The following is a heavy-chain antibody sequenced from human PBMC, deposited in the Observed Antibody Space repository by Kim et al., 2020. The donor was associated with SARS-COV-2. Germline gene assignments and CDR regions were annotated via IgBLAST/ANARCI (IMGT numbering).Heavy chain of an antibody. V-gene: IGHV4-61*01. CDR3: ARAYYDFWSGWFDP. CDR1: GGSVSSGSYY. D-gene: IGHD3-3*01. CDR2: IYYSGST. Sequence: SETLSLTCTVSGGSVSSGSYYWSWIRQPPGKGLEWIGYIYYSGSTNYNPSLKSRVTISVDTSKNQFSLKLSSVTAADTAVYYCARAYYDFWSGWFDPWGQGTLVTVSS. J-gene: IGHJ5*02.